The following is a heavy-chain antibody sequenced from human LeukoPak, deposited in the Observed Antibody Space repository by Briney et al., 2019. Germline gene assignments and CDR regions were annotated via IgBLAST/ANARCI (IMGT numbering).Heavy chain of an antibody. CDR3: ARLIYYGSGRVDY. Sequence: SETLSLTCTVSGGSISSSSYYWGWIRQPPGKGLEWIGSIYYSGSTYYNPSLKSRVTRSVDTSKNQFSLKLSSVTAADAAVYYCARLIYYGSGRVDYWGQGTLVTVSS. CDR1: GGSISSSSYY. J-gene: IGHJ4*02. V-gene: IGHV4-39*01. CDR2: IYYSGST. D-gene: IGHD3-10*01.